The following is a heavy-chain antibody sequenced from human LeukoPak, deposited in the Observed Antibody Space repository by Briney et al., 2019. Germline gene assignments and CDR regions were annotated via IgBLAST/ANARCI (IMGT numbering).Heavy chain of an antibody. CDR3: ARGKAFDMDV. V-gene: IGHV3-48*01. D-gene: IGHD3-10*01. CDR1: GFTVSSYS. CDR2: ISSSSSTI. J-gene: IGHJ6*03. Sequence: GGSLRLSWAASGFTVSSYSVNWVRQAPGKGLEWVSYISSSSSTIYYADSVKGRFTISRDNAKTSLYLQMNSLRAEDTAVYYCARGKAFDMDVWGKGTTVTVSS.